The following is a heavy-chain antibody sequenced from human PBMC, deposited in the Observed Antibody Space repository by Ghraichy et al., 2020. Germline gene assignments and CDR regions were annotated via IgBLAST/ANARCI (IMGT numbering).Heavy chain of an antibody. V-gene: IGHV4-38-2*02. CDR3: ASTTISITMIVVVITTGGYGAFDI. CDR1: GYSISSGYY. Sequence: SETLSLTCTVSGYSISSGYYWGWIRQPPGKGLEWIGSIYHSGSTYYNPSLESRVTISVDTSKNQFSLKLSSVTAADTAVYYCASTTISITMIVVVITTGGYGAFDIWGQGTMVTVSS. CDR2: IYHSGST. D-gene: IGHD3-22*01. J-gene: IGHJ3*02.